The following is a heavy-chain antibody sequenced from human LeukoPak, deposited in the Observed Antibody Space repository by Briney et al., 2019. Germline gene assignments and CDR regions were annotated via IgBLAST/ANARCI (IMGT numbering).Heavy chain of an antibody. D-gene: IGHD5-12*01. CDR2: INHSGST. V-gene: IGHV4-34*01. CDR1: GGSFSGYY. CDR3: ARSRGWLRFNWFDP. Sequence: SSETLSLTCAVYGGSFSGYYWSWIRQPPGKGLEWIGEINHSGSTNYNPSLKSRVTISVDTSMNQFSLKLSSVTAADTAVYYRARSRGWLRFNWFDPWGQGTLVTVSS. J-gene: IGHJ5*02.